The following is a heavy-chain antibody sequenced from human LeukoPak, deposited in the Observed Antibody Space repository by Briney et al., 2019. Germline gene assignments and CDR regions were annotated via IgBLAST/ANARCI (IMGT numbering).Heavy chain of an antibody. Sequence: ASVKVSCTASGYTFTGYYMHWVRQAPGQGLEWMGWINPNSGGTNYAQKFRGRVTMTRDTSISTAYMELSRLRSDDTAVYYCAKGRDGYTPDDAFDIWGQGTMVTVSS. D-gene: IGHD5-24*01. J-gene: IGHJ3*02. V-gene: IGHV1-2*02. CDR2: INPNSGGT. CDR1: GYTFTGYY. CDR3: AKGRDGYTPDDAFDI.